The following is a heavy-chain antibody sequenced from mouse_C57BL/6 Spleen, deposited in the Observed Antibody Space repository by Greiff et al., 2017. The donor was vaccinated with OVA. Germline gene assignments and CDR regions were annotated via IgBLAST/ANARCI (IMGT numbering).Heavy chain of an antibody. CDR3: ARHGGPYFDY. D-gene: IGHD1-1*02. CDR2: ISSGGSYT. J-gene: IGHJ2*01. V-gene: IGHV5-6*02. CDR1: GFTFSSYG. Sequence: DVMLVESGGDLVKPGGSLKLSCAASGFTFSSYGMSWVRQTPDKRLEWVATISSGGSYTYYPDSVKGRFTISRDNAKNTLYLQMSSLKSEDTAMYYCARHGGPYFDYWGQGTTLTVSS.